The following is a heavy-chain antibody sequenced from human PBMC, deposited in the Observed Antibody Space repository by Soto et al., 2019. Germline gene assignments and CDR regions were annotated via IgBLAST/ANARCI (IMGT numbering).Heavy chain of an antibody. J-gene: IGHJ4*02. Sequence: ASVKVSCKASGYIFTDYYMHWVRQAPGQGLEWMGWISAYNGNTNYAQKLQGRVTMTTDTSTSTAYMELRSLRSDDTAVYYCARDVDTAMEPYFDYWGQGTLVTVSS. V-gene: IGHV1-18*04. CDR3: ARDVDTAMEPYFDY. D-gene: IGHD5-18*01. CDR2: ISAYNGNT. CDR1: GYIFTDYY.